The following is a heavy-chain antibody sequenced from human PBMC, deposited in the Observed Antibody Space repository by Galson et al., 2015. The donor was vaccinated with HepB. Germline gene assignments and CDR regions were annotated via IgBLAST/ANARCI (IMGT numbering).Heavy chain of an antibody. CDR1: GFTFSSYA. CDR2: ISYDGSNK. V-gene: IGHV3-30*04. CDR3: ARDRYSSGWSYYYYGMDV. D-gene: IGHD6-19*01. Sequence: SLRLSCAASGFTFSSYAMHWVRQAPGKGLEWVAVISYDGSNKYYADSVKGRFTISRDNSKNTLYLQMNSLRAEDTAVYYCARDRYSSGWSYYYYGMDVRGQGTTVTVSS. J-gene: IGHJ6*02.